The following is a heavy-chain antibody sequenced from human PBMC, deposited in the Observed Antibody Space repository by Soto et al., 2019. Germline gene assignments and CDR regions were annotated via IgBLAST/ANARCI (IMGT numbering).Heavy chain of an antibody. V-gene: IGHV3-7*01. CDR1: GFTFSSYW. CDR2: IKQDGSEK. Sequence: PGGSLRLSCAASGFTFSSYWMSWGRQAPGKGLEWVANIKQDGSEKYYVDSVKGRFTISRDNAKNSLYLQMNSLRAEDTAVYYCARDGAISGSYSPTSYWGQGTLVTVSS. D-gene: IGHD1-26*01. CDR3: ARDGAISGSYSPTSY. J-gene: IGHJ4*02.